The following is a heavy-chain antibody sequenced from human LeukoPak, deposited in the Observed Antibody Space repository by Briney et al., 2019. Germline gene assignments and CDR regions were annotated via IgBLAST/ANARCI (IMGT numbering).Heavy chain of an antibody. D-gene: IGHD2-15*01. Sequence: PGGSLSLTCAASGFTFSSYFMSWVRQAPGKGLEWVAIISSDGSNKYYLDSVKGRFRISRDNSYITLYLQMNSLRPEDTAVYYWARAPTPRNLLVRAATLDYWGQGTLIAVSS. J-gene: IGHJ4*02. V-gene: IGHV3-30-3*01. CDR2: ISSDGSNK. CDR1: GFTFSSYF. CDR3: ARAPTPRNLLVRAATLDY.